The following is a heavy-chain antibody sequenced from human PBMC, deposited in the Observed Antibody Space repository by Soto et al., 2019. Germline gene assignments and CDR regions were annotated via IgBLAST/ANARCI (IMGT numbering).Heavy chain of an antibody. D-gene: IGHD1-26*01. Sequence: QVQLVQSGDEVKKPGSSVKVSCKASGGTFSSYAISRVRQAPGQGLEWMGGIIPIFGTANYAQKFQGRVTITADKSTSTAYMELSSLRSEDTAVYYCARDLAWRYSGSYTGDVWGQGTTVTVSS. CDR1: GGTFSSYA. V-gene: IGHV1-69*06. J-gene: IGHJ6*02. CDR3: ARDLAWRYSGSYTGDV. CDR2: IIPIFGTA.